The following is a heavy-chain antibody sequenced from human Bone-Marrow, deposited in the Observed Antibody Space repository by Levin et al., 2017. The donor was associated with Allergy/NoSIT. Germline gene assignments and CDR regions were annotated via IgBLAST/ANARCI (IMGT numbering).Heavy chain of an antibody. CDR1: GGSLSSYD. J-gene: IGHJ4*02. V-gene: IGHV1-8*02. D-gene: IGHD1-26*01. Sequence: GASVKVSCRASGGSLSSYDINWVRQATGQGLEYMGWMSRNSGNTGYAQKFQGRITMARDSATDTFYMELTSLRSGDAAMYFCATARGATEFDSWGQGTLLTVSS. CDR3: ATARGATEFDS. CDR2: MSRNSGNT.